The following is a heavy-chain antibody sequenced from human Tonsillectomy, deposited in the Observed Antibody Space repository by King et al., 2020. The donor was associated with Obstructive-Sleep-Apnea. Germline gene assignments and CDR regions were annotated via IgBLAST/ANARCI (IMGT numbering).Heavy chain of an antibody. D-gene: IGHD3-9*01. CDR3: ARDRDWSFDY. V-gene: IGHV3-48*01. CDR1: GFTLSTYS. Sequence: VQLVESGGGSGQPGGSLRLSCVASGFTLSTYSMNWVRQAPGKGLEWISHNNKDRVTVLFADSVKGRFTISRDEGKNALYLQMNSLRPEDTAVYYCARDRDWSFDYWGQGTLVTVS. CDR2: NNKDRVTV. J-gene: IGHJ4*02.